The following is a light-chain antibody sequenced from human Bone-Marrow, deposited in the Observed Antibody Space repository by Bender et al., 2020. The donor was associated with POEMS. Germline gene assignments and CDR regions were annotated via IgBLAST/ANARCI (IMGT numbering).Light chain of an antibody. V-gene: IGLV3-21*02. CDR2: DDS. CDR3: SSFTSSSAHVL. Sequence: SYVLTQPPSVSVAPGQTARVTCGGNDIGTKSVYWYQQRPGQAPFVVIYDDSDRPSGVSNRFSGSKSGNTASLTISGLQAEDEAEYWCSSFTSSSAHVLFGGGTKLTVL. J-gene: IGLJ2*01. CDR1: DIGTKS.